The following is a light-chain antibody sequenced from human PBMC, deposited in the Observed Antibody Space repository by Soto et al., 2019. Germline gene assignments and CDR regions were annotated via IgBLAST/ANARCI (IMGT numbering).Light chain of an antibody. CDR2: VNSDGSH. J-gene: IGLJ2*01. V-gene: IGLV4-69*02. CDR3: QTWGTGIQGV. Sequence: QLVLTQSPSASASLGAAVTLTCTLSSGHSSYAIAWHQQQPEKGPRYLMKVNSDGSHNKGDGIPDRFSGSSSGAERYLTISSLQSEDEADYYCQTWGTGIQGVFGGGTKLTVL. CDR1: SGHSSYA.